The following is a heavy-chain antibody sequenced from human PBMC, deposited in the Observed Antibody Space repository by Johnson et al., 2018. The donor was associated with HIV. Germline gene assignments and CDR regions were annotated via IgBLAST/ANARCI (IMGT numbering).Heavy chain of an antibody. J-gene: IGHJ3*02. V-gene: IGHV3-15*01. CDR2: IKSENDGGTI. CDR1: GFTFSSYA. D-gene: IGHD3-3*01. CDR3: TTFGGDAFDI. Sequence: VQLVESGGGLVQPGRSLRLSCAASGFTFSSYAMHWVRQAPGKGLEWVGRIKSENDGGTIDYAEPVKGRFIISRDDSNHALLLHMNSLKSEDTGVYFCTTFGGDAFDIWGQGTLVTVSS.